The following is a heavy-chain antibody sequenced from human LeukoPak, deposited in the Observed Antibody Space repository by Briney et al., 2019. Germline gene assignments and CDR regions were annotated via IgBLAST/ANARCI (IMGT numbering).Heavy chain of an antibody. Sequence: PGGSLRLSCAASGFTVSSNYMSWVRQAPGKGLEWVSVIYSGGSTYYADSVKGRFTISRDNSKNTLYLQMNSLRAEDTAVYYCARPKGDSSGYGAFDIWGQGTMVTVSS. J-gene: IGHJ3*02. CDR1: GFTVSSNY. V-gene: IGHV3-53*01. CDR2: IYSGGST. CDR3: ARPKGDSSGYGAFDI. D-gene: IGHD3-22*01.